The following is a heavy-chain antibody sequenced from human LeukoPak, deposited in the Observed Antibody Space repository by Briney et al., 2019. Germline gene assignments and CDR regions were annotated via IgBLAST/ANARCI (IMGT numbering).Heavy chain of an antibody. D-gene: IGHD2-2*01. V-gene: IGHV4-4*07. J-gene: IGHJ3*02. CDR1: GASMSDYY. CDR3: ATDIALVPATSPSGAFDI. Sequence: SETLSLTCSVSGASMSDYYWSWIRQPAGKGLEWIGRIYTSGNTNYNPSLRSRVTMSIDASKSEFSLNLRSVTAADTVLYYCATDIALVPATSPSGAFDIWGHGTVVTVSS. CDR2: IYTSGNT.